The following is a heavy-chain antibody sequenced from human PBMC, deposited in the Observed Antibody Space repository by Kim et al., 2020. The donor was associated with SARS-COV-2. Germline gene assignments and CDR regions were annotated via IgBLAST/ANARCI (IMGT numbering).Heavy chain of an antibody. CDR3: ARHLGRYSSSWAPFDY. D-gene: IGHD6-13*01. V-gene: IGHV4-39*01. CDR1: GGSISSSSYC. Sequence: SETLSLTCTVSGGSISSSSYCWGWIRQPPGKGLEGIGSIYYSGSTYYNPSLKSRVTISVDTSKNQFSLKLSSVTAADTAVYYCARHLGRYSSSWAPFDYWGQGTLVTVSS. J-gene: IGHJ4*02. CDR2: IYYSGST.